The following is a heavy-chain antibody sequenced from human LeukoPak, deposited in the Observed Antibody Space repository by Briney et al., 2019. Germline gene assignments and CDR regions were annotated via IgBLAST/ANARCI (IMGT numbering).Heavy chain of an antibody. J-gene: IGHJ4*02. CDR1: GFSFSSYE. D-gene: IGHD2-21*02. CDR3: ARATRGVTSYFDY. V-gene: IGHV3-48*03. Sequence: GGSLRLSCAASGFSFSSYEMNWVRQAPGKGLEWVSYISGSGSTKYYADSVKGRFTISRDNAKNSLYLQMNNLRDEDTAVYYCARATRGVTSYFDYWGQGTLVPVSS. CDR2: ISGSGSTK.